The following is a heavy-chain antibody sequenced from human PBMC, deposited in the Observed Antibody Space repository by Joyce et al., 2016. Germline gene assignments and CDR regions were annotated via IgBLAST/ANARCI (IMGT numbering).Heavy chain of an antibody. CDR2: ISYDGKKT. Sequence: QVQLVQSGGGVVQPGRSLRLSCAASGFTFNTYSMHWVRQAPGKGLEWVALISYDGKKTYYGDSVKGRFSVSRDNSNSTLYLQLNSLRPEDASIYYCARLESKIRYFVHWGQGSRVAVSS. CDR1: GFTFNTYS. D-gene: IGHD1-1*01. V-gene: IGHV3-30*04. CDR3: ARLESKIRYFVH. J-gene: IGHJ4*02.